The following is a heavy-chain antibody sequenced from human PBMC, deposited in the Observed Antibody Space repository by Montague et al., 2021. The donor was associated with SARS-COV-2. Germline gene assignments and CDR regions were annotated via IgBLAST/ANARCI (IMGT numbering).Heavy chain of an antibody. V-gene: IGHV3-48*03. J-gene: IGHJ6*02. CDR3: ARDRDWDDWCGMDV. CDR2: ISSSGGGSTK. CDR1: GFIFGSYE. D-gene: IGHD2-21*01. Sequence: SLRLSCAASGFIFGSYEVNWVRQAPGKGLEWISYISSSGGGSTKHYTDSVKGRFTISRDNAKNSLYLQMNSLRVEDTAIYYCARDRDWDDWCGMDVWGQGTTVTVSS.